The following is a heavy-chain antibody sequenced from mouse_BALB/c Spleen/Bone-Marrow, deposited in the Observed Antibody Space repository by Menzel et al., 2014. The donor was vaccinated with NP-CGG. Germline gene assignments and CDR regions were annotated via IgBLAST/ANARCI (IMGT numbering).Heavy chain of an antibody. J-gene: IGHJ4*01. CDR1: GFTFSDYY. CDR2: ISDGGSYT. V-gene: IGHV5-4*02. Sequence: VQLQQSGGGLAKPGGSLKLSCAASGFTFSDYYMYWVRQTPEKRLEWVATISDGGSYTYYPDSVKGRFTISRDNSKNSLYLQKISLKAEDTAMYYCARVLRPHYYAMDYWGQGTSVTVSS. CDR3: ARVLRPHYYAMDY.